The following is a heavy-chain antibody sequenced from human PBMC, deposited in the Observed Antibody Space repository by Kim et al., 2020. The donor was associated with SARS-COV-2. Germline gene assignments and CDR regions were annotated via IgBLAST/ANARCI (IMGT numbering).Heavy chain of an antibody. CDR1: GGSISSGGYY. CDR2: IYYSGST. V-gene: IGHV4-31*03. D-gene: IGHD6-13*01. J-gene: IGHJ4*02. Sequence: SETLSLTCTVSGGSISSGGYYWSWNRQHPGKGLEWIGYIYYSGSTYYNPSLKSRVTISVDTSKNQFSLKLSSVTAADTAVYYCATSIAAAGPFDYWGQGTLVTVSS. CDR3: ATSIAAAGPFDY.